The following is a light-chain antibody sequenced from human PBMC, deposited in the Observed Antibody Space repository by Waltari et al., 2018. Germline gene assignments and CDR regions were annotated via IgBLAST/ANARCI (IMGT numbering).Light chain of an antibody. CDR2: DVS. Sequence: QSALTQPASVSGSPGQSITISCTGTSSDVGGYHYVSWYQQHPGKAPKLMIYDVSNRPSGVSNRFSGSKSGNTASLIISGLQAEDEADYYCSSYTSSSTLGFGTGTKVTVL. CDR1: SSDVGGYHY. V-gene: IGLV2-14*03. J-gene: IGLJ1*01. CDR3: SSYTSSSTLG.